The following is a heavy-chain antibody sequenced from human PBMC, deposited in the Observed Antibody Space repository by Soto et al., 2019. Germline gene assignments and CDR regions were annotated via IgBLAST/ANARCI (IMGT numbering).Heavy chain of an antibody. CDR1: GSSISGSYYY. Sequence: SDTMSLTCAVSGSSISGSYYYWAWLLQSPGKGPEWIGSVFYTGFTSYNPSLESRVSVSVDTSKSQFSLKLSAVTAADTAVYYCATSQKGYNWNYFDHWGQGALVSVSS. CDR2: VFYTGFT. CDR3: ATSQKGYNWNYFDH. D-gene: IGHD1-20*01. V-gene: IGHV4-39*01. J-gene: IGHJ4*02.